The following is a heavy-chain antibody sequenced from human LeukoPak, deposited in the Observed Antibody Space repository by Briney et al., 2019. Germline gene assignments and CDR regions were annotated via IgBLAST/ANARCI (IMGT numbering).Heavy chain of an antibody. D-gene: IGHD2-15*01. CDR1: GFSLSTSGVG. Sequence: ESGPTLVKPTQTLTLTCTFSGFSLSTSGVGVGWIRQPPGKALEWLALIYWNDDMRYSPSLKSRLTITKDTSKNQVVLTMTNMDPVDTATYYCAHSGSDCSGGSCRNWFDPWGQGTLVTVSS. CDR3: AHSGSDCSGGSCRNWFDP. CDR2: IYWNDDM. J-gene: IGHJ5*02. V-gene: IGHV2-5*01.